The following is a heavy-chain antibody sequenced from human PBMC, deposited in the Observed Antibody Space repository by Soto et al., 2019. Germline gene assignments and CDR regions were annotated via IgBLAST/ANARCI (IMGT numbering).Heavy chain of an antibody. Sequence: QVQLQESGPGLVKPSQTLSLTCSVSGGSVSNGAHYWSWIRQRPGKGLEWIGYIYYSGDTQYNPTLKGRLTTSVDTSTDQFSLKLTSVTAAGAAVYYCARVDSASWLDYWGQGTLVTVSS. CDR3: ARVDSASWLDY. V-gene: IGHV4-31*03. J-gene: IGHJ4*02. D-gene: IGHD2-2*01. CDR2: IYYSGDT. CDR1: GGSVSNGAHY.